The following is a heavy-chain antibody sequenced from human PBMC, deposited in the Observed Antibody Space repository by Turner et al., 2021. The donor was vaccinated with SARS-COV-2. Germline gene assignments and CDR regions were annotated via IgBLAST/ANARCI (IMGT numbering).Heavy chain of an antibody. Sequence: QVLLVESGGGVVQPGRSRRLSCAASGFTFSSYGMHWVRQATGKGLGWVEVIANGGSNKYYADSVKGQFTISRDKSKNTLYLQMNSLRAEDTAVYYCAKAETYSSGWSGGRSYYYYYMDVWGKGTTVTVSS. CDR2: IANGGSNK. D-gene: IGHD6-19*01. J-gene: IGHJ6*03. CDR3: AKAETYSSGWSGGRSYYYYYMDV. CDR1: GFTFSSYG. V-gene: IGHV3-30*18.